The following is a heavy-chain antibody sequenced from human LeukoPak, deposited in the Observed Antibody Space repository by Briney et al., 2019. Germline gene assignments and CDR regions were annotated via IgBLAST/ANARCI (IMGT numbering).Heavy chain of an antibody. CDR2: IYYSGST. CDR3: ARHYYYDSTQTGAFDI. CDR1: GGSISSSSYY. D-gene: IGHD3-22*01. Sequence: SETLSLTCTVSGGSISSSSYYWGWIRQPPGKGLEWIGSIYYSGSTYYNPSLKSPVTISVDTSKNQFSLKLSSVTAADTAVYYCARHYYYDSTQTGAFDIWGQGTMVTVSS. J-gene: IGHJ3*02. V-gene: IGHV4-39*01.